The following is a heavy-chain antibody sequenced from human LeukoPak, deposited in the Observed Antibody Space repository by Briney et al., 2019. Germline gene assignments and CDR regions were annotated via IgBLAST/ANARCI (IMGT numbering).Heavy chain of an antibody. D-gene: IGHD3-3*01. Sequence: SETLSLTCAVYGGSFSGYYWSWIRQPPGKGLEWIGEINHSGSTNYNPSLKSRVTISVDTSKNQFSLKLSSVTAADTAVYYCARALVLRFLEWLRYYYYMDVWGKGTTVTVSS. CDR3: ARALVLRFLEWLRYYYYMDV. J-gene: IGHJ6*03. V-gene: IGHV4-34*01. CDR2: INHSGST. CDR1: GGSFSGYY.